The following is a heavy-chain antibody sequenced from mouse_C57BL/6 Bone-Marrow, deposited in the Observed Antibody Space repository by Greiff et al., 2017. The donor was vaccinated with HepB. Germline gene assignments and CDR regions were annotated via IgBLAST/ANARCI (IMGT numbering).Heavy chain of an antibody. V-gene: IGHV5-17*01. Sequence: EVQVVESGGGLVKPGGSLKLSCAASGFTFSDYGLHWVRQAPEKGLEWVAYIRSGSSTIYYADTVKGRFTISRDNAKNTLFLQMTSLRSEDTAMYYCARPRGSSSYFDYWGQGTTLTVSS. CDR1: GFTFSDYG. J-gene: IGHJ2*01. CDR2: IRSGSSTI. D-gene: IGHD1-1*01. CDR3: ARPRGSSSYFDY.